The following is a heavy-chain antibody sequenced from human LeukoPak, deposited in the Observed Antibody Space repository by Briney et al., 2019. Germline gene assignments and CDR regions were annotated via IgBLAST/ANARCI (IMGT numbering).Heavy chain of an antibody. Sequence: GGSLRLSCAASGFTVRSNYMSWVRQAPGKGLEWVSVIYSGGSTSYADSVRGRFTISRDNSKNTLYLQMNSLRAEDTVVYYCARARIAAAAYYFDYWGQGTLVTVSS. D-gene: IGHD6-13*01. V-gene: IGHV3-53*01. J-gene: IGHJ4*02. CDR1: GFTVRSNY. CDR3: ARARIAAAAYYFDY. CDR2: IYSGGST.